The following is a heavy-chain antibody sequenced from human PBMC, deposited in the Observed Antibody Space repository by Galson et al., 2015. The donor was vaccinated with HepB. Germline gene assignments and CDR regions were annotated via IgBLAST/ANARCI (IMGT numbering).Heavy chain of an antibody. CDR1: GFTFRSYW. D-gene: IGHD3-3*01. CDR3: ARDGSLEWNFYWF. CDR2: IKEDGSET. J-gene: IGHJ4*02. Sequence: SLRLSCAVSGFTFRSYWMSWVRQAPGKGLEWVANIKEDGSETHYVDSVKGRFTISRDNAKNSLFLQMNSLRAEDTGVYYCARDGSLEWNFYWFWGQGTLVTFSS. V-gene: IGHV3-7*03.